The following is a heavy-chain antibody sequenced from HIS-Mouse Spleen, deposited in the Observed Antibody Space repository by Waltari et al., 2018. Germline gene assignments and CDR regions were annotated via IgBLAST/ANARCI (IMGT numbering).Heavy chain of an antibody. CDR1: GGSISSTIYY. V-gene: IGHV4-39*07. CDR3: AREIPYSSSWYDWYFDL. CDR2: IYYSGGT. D-gene: IGHD6-13*01. J-gene: IGHJ2*01. Sequence: HLQLQESAPGLVKPSETLSLTCTVSGGSISSTIYYWGRTRQPPGKGLEWIANIYYSGGTYYNPSLKSRVTIAVDTSKNQLSLKLSSVAAADTAVYYCAREIPYSSSWYDWYFDLWGRGTLVTVSS.